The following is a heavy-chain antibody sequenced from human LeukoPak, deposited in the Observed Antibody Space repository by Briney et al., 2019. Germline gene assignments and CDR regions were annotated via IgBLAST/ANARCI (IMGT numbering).Heavy chain of an antibody. D-gene: IGHD1-26*01. CDR3: ASSIVGAMSLGY. Sequence: SETLSLTCTVSGGSISSGGYYWSWIRQHPGKGLEWIGYIYYSGSTYYNPSLKSRVTISVDTSKNQFSLKLSSVTAADTAVYYCASSIVGAMSLGYWGQGTLVTVSS. V-gene: IGHV4-31*03. CDR1: GGSISSGGYY. J-gene: IGHJ4*02. CDR2: IYYSGST.